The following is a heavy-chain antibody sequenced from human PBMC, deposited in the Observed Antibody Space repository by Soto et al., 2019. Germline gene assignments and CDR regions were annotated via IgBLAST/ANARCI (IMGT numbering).Heavy chain of an antibody. CDR3: ARSQRGRTAFTFDY. Sequence: SETLSLTCAVSGDSVSNDNYYWSWIRQPPGKGLEWIGYIYYSGTTNYNSYLKSRLSLSVDMSKNQFSLKLASVTAADTAVYFCARSQRGRTAFTFDYWGQGALVTSPQ. CDR2: IYYSGTT. D-gene: IGHD3-16*01. CDR1: GDSVSNDNYY. J-gene: IGHJ4*02. V-gene: IGHV4-61*01.